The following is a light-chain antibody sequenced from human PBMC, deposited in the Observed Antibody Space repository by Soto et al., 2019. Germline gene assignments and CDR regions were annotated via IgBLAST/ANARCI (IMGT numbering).Light chain of an antibody. V-gene: IGKV1-5*03. CDR2: KAS. J-gene: IGKJ1*01. CDR3: QQYNSYWWT. Sequence: DIPMTQSPSTLSASVGDRVTITCRTSQSISSWLAWYQQXXXXAPKLLIYKASSLESGVPSRFSGSGSGTEFTLTISSLQPDDFATYYCQQYNSYWWTFGQGTKVEIK. CDR1: QSISSW.